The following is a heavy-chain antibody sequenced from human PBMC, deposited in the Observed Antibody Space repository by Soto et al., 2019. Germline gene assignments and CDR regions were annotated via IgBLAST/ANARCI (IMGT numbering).Heavy chain of an antibody. D-gene: IGHD2-15*01. V-gene: IGHV3-23*01. CDR2: VDGSGYDT. J-gene: IGHJ4*02. CDR3: AKEVFAAAYAATSAFDL. Sequence: GSLRLSCAASGFTFSSHAMGWLRQAPGTGPEWVAFVDGSGYDTSYAESVKGRFTVSRDNSENSLFLHMSSLRAEDTGRYFCAKEVFAAAYAATSAFDLWGQGTLVTVSS. CDR1: GFTFSSHA.